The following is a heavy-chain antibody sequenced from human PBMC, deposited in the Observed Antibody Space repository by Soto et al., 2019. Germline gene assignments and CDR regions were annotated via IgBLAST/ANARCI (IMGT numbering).Heavy chain of an antibody. J-gene: IGHJ4*02. D-gene: IGHD3-10*01. V-gene: IGHV3-21*01. CDR2: ISSSSSYI. CDR3: ARGRGFGELLSAH. Sequence: EVQLVESGGGLVKPGGSLRLSCAASGFTFSSYSMNWVRQAPGKGLEWVSSISSSSSYIYYADSVKGRFTISRDNAKNSLYLQMNSLRAEDTAVYYCARGRGFGELLSAHWGQGTLVTVSS. CDR1: GFTFSSYS.